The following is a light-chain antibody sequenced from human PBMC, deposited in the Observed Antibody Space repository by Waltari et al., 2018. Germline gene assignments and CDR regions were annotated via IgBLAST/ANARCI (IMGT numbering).Light chain of an antibody. CDR1: PGISNY. Sequence: DIQMTQSPSSLSASVGDRVTITCRASPGISNYLAWYQQKPGKVPKLLIYAASTLQSGVPSRFSGSGSGTDFTLTISSLQPEDVATYYCQKYNSAQFTFGPGTKVDIK. CDR2: AAS. V-gene: IGKV1-27*01. J-gene: IGKJ3*01. CDR3: QKYNSAQFT.